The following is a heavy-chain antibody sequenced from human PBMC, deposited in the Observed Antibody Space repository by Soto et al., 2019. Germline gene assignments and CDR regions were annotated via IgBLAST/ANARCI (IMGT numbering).Heavy chain of an antibody. Sequence: PGGSLRLSCSASGFICSCYDMSWVRQSPGKGLEWVSTILVGGSTHYEDSVKGRFTISRDGSKNTVYLQMHGLTAGDTAVYYCAKATATSGGAFDICGQGTMVTVSS. CDR3: AKATATSGGAFDI. CDR1: GFICSCYD. CDR2: ILVGGST. V-gene: IGHV3-23*01. D-gene: IGHD1-1*01. J-gene: IGHJ3*02.